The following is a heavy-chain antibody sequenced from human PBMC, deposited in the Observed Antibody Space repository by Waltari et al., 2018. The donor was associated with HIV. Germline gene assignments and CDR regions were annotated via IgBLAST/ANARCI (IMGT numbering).Heavy chain of an antibody. Sequence: QVQLQQWGAGLLKPSETLSLTCAVYGGSFSGYYWSWIRQPPGKGLEWIGEINHSGSTNYNPSLKSRVTISVDTSKNQFSLKLSSVTAADTALYYCARERFLRYSSSTVRYFQHWGQGTLVTVSS. J-gene: IGHJ1*01. D-gene: IGHD6-6*01. V-gene: IGHV4-34*01. CDR2: INHSGST. CDR3: ARERFLRYSSSTVRYFQH. CDR1: GGSFSGYY.